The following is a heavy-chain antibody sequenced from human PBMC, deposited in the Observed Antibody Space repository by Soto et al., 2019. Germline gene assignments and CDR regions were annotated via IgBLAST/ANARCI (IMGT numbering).Heavy chain of an antibody. D-gene: IGHD4-17*01. CDR3: ARGSDYMYFDY. Sequence: SETLSLTCTVSGGSISSYYWSWIRQPPGKGLEWIGYIYYSGSTNYNPSLKSRVTISVDTSKNQFSLKLNSVTAADTAVYYCARGSDYMYFDYWGQGTLVTVSS. CDR2: IYYSGST. V-gene: IGHV4-59*01. CDR1: GGSISSYY. J-gene: IGHJ4*02.